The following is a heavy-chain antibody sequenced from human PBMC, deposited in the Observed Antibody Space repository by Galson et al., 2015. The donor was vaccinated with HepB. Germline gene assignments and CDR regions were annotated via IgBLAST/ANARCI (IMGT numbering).Heavy chain of an antibody. CDR3: ARDLTTDSTGWFDS. D-gene: IGHD3-9*01. Sequence: SLRLSCAASGFTFSNCSMTWARQAPGKGLEWVSSISGSRGITYYADSVKGRFTISRDSSKNTLYLQMNSLRGEDSAIYYCARDLTTDSTGWFDSWGQGTLVTVSS. V-gene: IGHV3-23*01. CDR1: GFTFSNCS. J-gene: IGHJ5*01. CDR2: ISGSRGIT.